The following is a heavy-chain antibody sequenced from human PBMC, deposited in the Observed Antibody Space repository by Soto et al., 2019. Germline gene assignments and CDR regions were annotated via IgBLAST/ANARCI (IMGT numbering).Heavy chain of an antibody. D-gene: IGHD3-22*01. V-gene: IGHV4-31*03. Sequence: QVQLQESGPGLVKPSQTLSLTYTVSGGSISSGGYYWSWIRQHPGKGLEWIGYIYYSGSTYYNPSLKSRVTISVDTSKNQFSLKLSSVTAADTAVYYCARDGDSSGYLGAFDIWGQGTMVTVSS. CDR3: ARDGDSSGYLGAFDI. CDR2: IYYSGST. J-gene: IGHJ3*02. CDR1: GGSISSGGYY.